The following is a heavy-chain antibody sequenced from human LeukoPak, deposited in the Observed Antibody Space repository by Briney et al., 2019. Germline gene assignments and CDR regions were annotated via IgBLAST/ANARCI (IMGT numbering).Heavy chain of an antibody. D-gene: IGHD3-10*01. CDR3: ARLQRITMAGPDYWYFDL. J-gene: IGHJ2*01. Sequence: PSETLSLICTVSGDSISSYYWSWIRQPPEKGLEWIGYIYYSGSTNYNPSLKSRVTISVDTSKTQFSLKMNSVTAADTAVYYCARLQRITMAGPDYWYFDLWGRGTLVTVSS. CDR2: IYYSGST. V-gene: IGHV4-59*01. CDR1: GDSISSYY.